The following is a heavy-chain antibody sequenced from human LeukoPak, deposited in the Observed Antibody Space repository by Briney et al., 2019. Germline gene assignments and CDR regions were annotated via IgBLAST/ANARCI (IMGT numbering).Heavy chain of an antibody. CDR2: IKQDGSDK. V-gene: IGHV3-7*01. D-gene: IGHD3-10*01. Sequence: PGGSLRLSCAASGFTFSTYWMSWVRQAPGKGLEWVANIKQDGSDKNYVDPVKGRFTISRDNTKNSLYLQMNSLRAEDTAVYYCARGRWELSYWGQGTLVTVSS. CDR1: GFTFSTYW. J-gene: IGHJ4*02. CDR3: ARGRWELSY.